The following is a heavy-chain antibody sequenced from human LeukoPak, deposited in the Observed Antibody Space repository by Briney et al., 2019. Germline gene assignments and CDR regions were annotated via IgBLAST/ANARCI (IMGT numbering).Heavy chain of an antibody. V-gene: IGHV4-59*01. CDR2: IYYSVST. J-gene: IGHJ4*02. CDR3: ARSRESSWSPDY. CDR1: GDSFSSNY. D-gene: IGHD6-13*01. Sequence: RPSATLSLTCTVSGDSFSSNYWSWIRQPPGKGLEWIGYIYYSVSTNYNPSLKSRVTMSVDTSKNQFSLRLSSVTAADTAVYYCARSRESSWSPDYWGQGILVTVSS.